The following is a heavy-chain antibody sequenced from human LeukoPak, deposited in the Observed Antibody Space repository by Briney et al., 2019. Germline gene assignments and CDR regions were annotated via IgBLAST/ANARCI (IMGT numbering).Heavy chain of an antibody. D-gene: IGHD3-16*01. CDR2: ISSSSSPT. V-gene: IGHV3-48*01. CDR3: ARDDGGY. Sequence: GGSLRLSCAASGFTFSTYAMNWVRQASGKGLEWVSYISSSSSPTYYADSVQGRFTISRDNAKNSLYLQMNSLRGEDTAVYYCARDDGGYWGQGTLVTVSS. CDR1: GFTFSTYA. J-gene: IGHJ4*02.